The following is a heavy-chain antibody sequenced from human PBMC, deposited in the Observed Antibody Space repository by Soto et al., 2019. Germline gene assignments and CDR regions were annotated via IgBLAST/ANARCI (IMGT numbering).Heavy chain of an antibody. D-gene: IGHD2-15*01. Sequence: GGSLRLSCAASGFTFSSYEMNWVRQAPGKGLEWVSYISSSGSTIYYADSVKGRFTISRDNAKNSLYLQMNSLRAEDTAVYYCAWWQCGRGGGYFDYWGQETLVTVSS. CDR2: ISSSGSTI. V-gene: IGHV3-48*03. J-gene: IGHJ4*02. CDR3: AWWQCGRGGGYFDY. CDR1: GFTFSSYE.